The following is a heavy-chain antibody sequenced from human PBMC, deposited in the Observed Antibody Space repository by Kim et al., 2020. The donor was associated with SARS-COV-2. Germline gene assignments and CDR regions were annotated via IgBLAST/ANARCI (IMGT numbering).Heavy chain of an antibody. Sequence: GGSLRLSCAASGFTFSTFAMNWVRQAPGKGLEWVSAISGSDGATHYADSVKGRFTISRDNSKNTLYLQMNSLGAEDTALYFCAKDRSGDDYFDCWGQGTL. CDR1: GFTFSTFA. J-gene: IGHJ4*02. CDR3: AKDRSGDDYFDC. CDR2: ISGSDGAT. V-gene: IGHV3-23*01.